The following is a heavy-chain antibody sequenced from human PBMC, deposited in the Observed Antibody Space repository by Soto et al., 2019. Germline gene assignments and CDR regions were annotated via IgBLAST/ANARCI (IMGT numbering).Heavy chain of an antibody. V-gene: IGHV3-23*01. CDR3: AKKGEYSSSYYFDY. J-gene: IGHJ4*02. CDR2: ISGSGGST. D-gene: IGHD6-6*01. CDR1: GFTFSSYA. Sequence: PGGSLRLSCAASGFTFSSYAMSWVRQAPGKGLEWVSDISGSGGSTNHADSVKGRFTISRDNSKNTLYLQMNSLRAEDTAVYYCAKKGEYSSSYYFDYWGQGTPVTVS.